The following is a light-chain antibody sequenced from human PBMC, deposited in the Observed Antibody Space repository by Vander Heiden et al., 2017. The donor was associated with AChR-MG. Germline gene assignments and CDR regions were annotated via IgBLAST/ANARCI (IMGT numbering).Light chain of an antibody. Sequence: SYVLTPPPSVSVAPRSTAAITCGGSSIGTRSGYWYQQKPGQAPVLVVYDNSDRPSGIPERFSGSKSAKTATLTISRVEAGDEADYYCQVWDTGSDHWVFGGGTKLTVL. CDR2: DNS. V-gene: IGLV3-21*03. J-gene: IGLJ3*02. CDR3: QVWDTGSDHWV. CDR1: SIGTRS.